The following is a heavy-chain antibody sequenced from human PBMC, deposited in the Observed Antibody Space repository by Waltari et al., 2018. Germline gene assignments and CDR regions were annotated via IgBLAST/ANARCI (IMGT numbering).Heavy chain of an antibody. V-gene: IGHV3-15*01. D-gene: IGHD3-16*01. CDR2: GKSRSDGGTT. J-gene: IGHJ4*02. CDR1: GFIFSDAW. CDR3: VTDGPIRITVEKGPFGL. Sequence: EVQLVDSGGGLVKPGESLRLSCAASGFIFSDAWMSWVRQAPGRGLEWVGRGKSRSDGGTTHYAAPVEGRFTISRDDSKNTLYLQMNSLQTEDTAVYYCVTDGPIRITVEKGPFGLWGQGTLVTVSS.